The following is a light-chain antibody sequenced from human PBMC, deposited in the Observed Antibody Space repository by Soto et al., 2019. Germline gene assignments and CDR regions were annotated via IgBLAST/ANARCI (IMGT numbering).Light chain of an antibody. J-gene: IGKJ3*01. CDR1: QSLSQY. CDR3: QQYATSARLT. Sequence: EIVLTRSPGTLSWSLGERATLSCRASQSLSQYLAWYQQKPGQAPRLLIYGASSRANGIPDRFSGSGSGTDFTLTINGLEPEDFAVYYCQQYATSARLTFGPGTNVDI. V-gene: IGKV3-20*01. CDR2: GAS.